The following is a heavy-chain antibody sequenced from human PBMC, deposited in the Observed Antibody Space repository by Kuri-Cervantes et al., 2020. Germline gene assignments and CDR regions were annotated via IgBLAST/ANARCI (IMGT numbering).Heavy chain of an antibody. CDR2: INPNSGGT. D-gene: IGHD3-10*01. CDR3: ARVRNMVRGVIMDYFDY. V-gene: IGHV1-2*02. J-gene: IGHJ4*02. CDR1: GYTFTGYY. Sequence: ASVEVSCKASGYTFTGYYMHWVRQAPGQGLEWMGWINPNSGGTNYAQKFQGRVTMTRDTSISTAYMELSRLRSDDTAVYYCARVRNMVRGVIMDYFDYWGQGTLVTVSS.